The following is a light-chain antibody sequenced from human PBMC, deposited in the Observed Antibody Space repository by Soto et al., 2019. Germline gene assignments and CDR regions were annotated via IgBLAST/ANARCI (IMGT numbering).Light chain of an antibody. CDR2: GES. J-gene: IGKJ1*01. V-gene: IGKV3-20*01. CDR1: QSVSSSY. Sequence: EIVLTQSPGTLSLSPGERATLSCRASQSVSSSYLAWYQQKPGQAPRLLIYGESSRATGITDRFSGSGSGTASALTICRLQPEDFALYYCQQYGSSRWTFGEGTKVELK. CDR3: QQYGSSRWT.